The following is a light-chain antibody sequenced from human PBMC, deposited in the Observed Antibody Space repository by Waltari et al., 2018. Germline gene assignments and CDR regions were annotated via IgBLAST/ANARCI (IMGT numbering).Light chain of an antibody. Sequence: DIQMTQSPSSLSASVGDRVTITCRASENVNNYLNWYQQKPGKAPKLLIYKASTLQSGVPSRFSSSGSGTDYTFTISSLQSEDVATYYCQHGYGTPFTFGPGTKLDIK. V-gene: IGKV1-39*01. CDR2: KAS. J-gene: IGKJ3*01. CDR1: ENVNNY. CDR3: QHGYGTPFT.